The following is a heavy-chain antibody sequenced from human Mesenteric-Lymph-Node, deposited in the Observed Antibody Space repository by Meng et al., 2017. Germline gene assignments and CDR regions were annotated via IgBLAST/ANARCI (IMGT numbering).Heavy chain of an antibody. V-gene: IGHV3-30*04. CDR3: ARARSVGADFYSYYYYYSLDV. CDR1: GFTFRNYA. CDR2: TSSDGSEE. J-gene: IGHJ6*02. D-gene: IGHD2-21*01. Sequence: GESLKISCAASGFTFRNYAMHWVRQAPGKGLEWVAVTSSDGSEEFYVDSVRGRFTISRDNSKNTLYLQVNSLRVEDTAVYYCARARSVGADFYSYYYYYSLDVCGQGTTVTVSS.